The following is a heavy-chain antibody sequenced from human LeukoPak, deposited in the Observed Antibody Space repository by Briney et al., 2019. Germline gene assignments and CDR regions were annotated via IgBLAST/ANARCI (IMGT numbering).Heavy chain of an antibody. CDR1: GFTFSSYS. CDR2: ISSSSYI. J-gene: IGHJ3*02. Sequence: GGSLRLSCAAYGFTFSSYSMNWVRQAPGKGLEWVSSISSSSYIYYADSVKGRFTISRDNAKNSLYLQMNSLRAEDTAVYYCARDNVLRYFDWLLSDAFDIWGQGTMVTVSS. D-gene: IGHD3-9*01. V-gene: IGHV3-21*01. CDR3: ARDNVLRYFDWLLSDAFDI.